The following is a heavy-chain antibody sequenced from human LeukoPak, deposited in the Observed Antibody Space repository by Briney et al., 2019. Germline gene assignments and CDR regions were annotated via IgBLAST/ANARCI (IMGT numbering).Heavy chain of an antibody. Sequence: PGGSPRLSCAASGFTFSSYSMNWVRQAPGKGLEWVSSISSSSSYIYYADSVKGRFTISRDNAKNSLYLQMNSLRAEDTAVYYCARSTEHNGGLGDAFDIWGQGTMVTVSS. V-gene: IGHV3-21*01. D-gene: IGHD2-21*01. CDR3: ARSTEHNGGLGDAFDI. J-gene: IGHJ3*02. CDR1: GFTFSSYS. CDR2: ISSSSSYI.